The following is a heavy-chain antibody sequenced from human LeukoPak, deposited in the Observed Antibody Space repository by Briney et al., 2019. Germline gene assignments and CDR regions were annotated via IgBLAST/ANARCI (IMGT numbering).Heavy chain of an antibody. J-gene: IGHJ4*02. V-gene: IGHV3-21*03. Sequence: PGGSLRLSCAASGFTSSSYSMNWVRQAPGKGLEWVSSISSSSSYIYYADSVKGRFTISRDNAKNSLYLQMNSLKTEDTAVYYCTRDGRYYYDSSGYYPIPFDYWGQGTLVTVSS. D-gene: IGHD3-22*01. CDR1: GFTSSSYS. CDR2: ISSSSSYI. CDR3: TRDGRYYYDSSGYYPIPFDY.